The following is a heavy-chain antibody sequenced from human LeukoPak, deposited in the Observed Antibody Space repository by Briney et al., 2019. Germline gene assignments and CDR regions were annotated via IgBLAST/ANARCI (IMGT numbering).Heavy chain of an antibody. J-gene: IGHJ6*02. CDR1: GYTFTSYG. V-gene: IGHV1-18*01. CDR3: ARGECSSTSCYRPCYYYGMDV. Sequence: GASVKVSCKASGYTFTSYGISWVRQAPGQGLEWMGWISAYNGNTNYAQKLQGRVTMTTDTSTSTAYMELRSLRSDDTAVYYCARGECSSTSCYRPCYYYGMDVWGQGTTVTVSS. D-gene: IGHD2-2*01. CDR2: ISAYNGNT.